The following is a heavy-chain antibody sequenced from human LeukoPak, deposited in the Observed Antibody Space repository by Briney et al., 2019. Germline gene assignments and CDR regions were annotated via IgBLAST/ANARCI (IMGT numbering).Heavy chain of an antibody. CDR3: ARDESYAFDI. CDR1: GFTFSTYS. J-gene: IGHJ3*02. Sequence: GSLRLSCAASGFTFSTYSMNWVRQAPGKGLEWVLHSSGRTTTISYADSVKGRFTISRDNAKNSLYLQMNSLRDEDTAVYYCARDESYAFDIWGQGTMVTVSS. CDR2: SSGRTTTI. V-gene: IGHV3-48*02.